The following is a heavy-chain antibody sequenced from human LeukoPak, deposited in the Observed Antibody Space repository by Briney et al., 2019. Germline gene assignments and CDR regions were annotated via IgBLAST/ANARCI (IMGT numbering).Heavy chain of an antibody. CDR3: ARAGGRSWFDP. CDR2: IIPIFGTA. Sequence: SVKVSCKASGGTFSSYAISWVRQAPGQGLEWMGGIIPIFGTANYAQKFQGRVTMTTDTSMSTAYMELSRLTSDDTAVYYCARAGGRSWFDPWGQGTLVTVSS. J-gene: IGHJ5*02. CDR1: GGTFSSYA. V-gene: IGHV1-69*05.